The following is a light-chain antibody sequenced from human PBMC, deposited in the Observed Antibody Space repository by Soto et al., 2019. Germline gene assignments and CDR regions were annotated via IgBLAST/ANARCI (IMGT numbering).Light chain of an antibody. CDR1: QSVSSN. J-gene: IGKJ1*01. CDR3: QQYNDWPQT. V-gene: IGKV3-15*01. Sequence: EIVMTQSPGTLSLSPGERATLSCRASQSVSSNLAWYQQIPGQAPRLLIYGASTRATGVPARFSGSGSGTEFTLAIGSLQSEDFAVYYCQQYNDWPQTFGLATKV. CDR2: GAS.